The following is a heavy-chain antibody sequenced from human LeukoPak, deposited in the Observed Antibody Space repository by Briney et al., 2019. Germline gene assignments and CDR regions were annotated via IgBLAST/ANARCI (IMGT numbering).Heavy chain of an antibody. J-gene: IGHJ4*02. CDR2: ISGSGGST. V-gene: IGHV3-23*01. CDR3: AKLRSSSWSDSFDC. CDR1: GFTFSNYA. Sequence: PGGSLRLSCAASGFTFSNYAMTWVRQAPGKGLEWVSGISGSGGSTYYADSMKGRFTISRDNSKNTVYLQMNSLRAEDTAVYYCAKLRSSSWSDSFDCWGQGTLVTVSS. D-gene: IGHD6-13*01.